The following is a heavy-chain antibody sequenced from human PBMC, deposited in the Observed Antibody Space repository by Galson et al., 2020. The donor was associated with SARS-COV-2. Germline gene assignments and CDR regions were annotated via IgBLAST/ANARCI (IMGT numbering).Heavy chain of an antibody. CDR3: ARIRTYYDFWSGYPDTYYYYGMDV. Sequence: KMSGPTLVKPTETLTLTCTVSGFSLSNARMGVSWIRQPPGKALEWLAHIFSNDEKSYSTSLKSRLTISKDTSKSQVVLTMTNMDPVDTATYYCARIRTYYDFWSGYPDTYYYYGMDVWGQGTTVTVSS. D-gene: IGHD3-3*01. CDR2: IFSNDEK. V-gene: IGHV2-26*01. CDR1: GFSLSNARMG. J-gene: IGHJ6*02.